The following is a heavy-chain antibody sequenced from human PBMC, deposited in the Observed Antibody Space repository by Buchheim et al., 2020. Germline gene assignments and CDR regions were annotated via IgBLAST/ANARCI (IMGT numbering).Heavy chain of an antibody. CDR3: ARDLQYCSGGSCYPKNWFDP. Sequence: EVQLVESGGGLVQPGGSLRLSCAASGFTFSSYWMHWVRQAPGKGLVWVSRINSDGSSTTYADSVRGRFTISRDNAKNTLDLQMNSLRAEDTAVYYCARDLQYCSGGSCYPKNWFDPWGQGTL. CDR2: INSDGSST. J-gene: IGHJ5*02. V-gene: IGHV3-74*01. D-gene: IGHD2-15*01. CDR1: GFTFSSYW.